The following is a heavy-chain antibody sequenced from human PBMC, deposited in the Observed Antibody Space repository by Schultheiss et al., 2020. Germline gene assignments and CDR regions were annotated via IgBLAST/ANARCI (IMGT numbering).Heavy chain of an antibody. CDR2: IWYDGSNK. V-gene: IGHV3-33*01. CDR3: ARLGNYYGMDV. Sequence: GGSLRLSCAASGFTFSSYGMHWVRQAPGKGLEWVAVIWYDGSNKYYADSVKGRFTISRDNSKNTLYLQMNSLRAEDTAVYYCARLGNYYGMDVWGQGTTVTVSS. D-gene: IGHD3-16*01. J-gene: IGHJ6*02. CDR1: GFTFSSYG.